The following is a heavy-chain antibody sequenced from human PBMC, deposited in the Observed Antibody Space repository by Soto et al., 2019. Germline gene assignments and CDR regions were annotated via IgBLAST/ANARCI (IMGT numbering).Heavy chain of an antibody. CDR3: AKDLTREYLITMIGLLLGY. CDR2: ISGSGGST. Sequence: GGSLRLSCAASGFTFSSYAMSWVRQAPGKGLEWVSAISGSGGSTYYADSVKGRFTISRDNSKNTLYLQMNSLRAEDTAVYYCAKDLTREYLITMIGLLLGYWGQGTLVTVSS. D-gene: IGHD3-22*01. CDR1: GFTFSSYA. V-gene: IGHV3-23*01. J-gene: IGHJ4*02.